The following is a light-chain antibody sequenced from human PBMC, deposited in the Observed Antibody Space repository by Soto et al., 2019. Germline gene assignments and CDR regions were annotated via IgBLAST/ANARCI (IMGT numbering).Light chain of an antibody. CDR1: SGHSSYA. Sequence: QSVLTQSPSASASLGASVKLTCTLSSGHSSYAIAWHQQQPEKGPRYLMKLDSDGSHTKGDAIPVRFSGSSSGAERYLTISSLQSEDEADYYCQTWGTGIHVVFGGGTKLTVL. CDR2: LDSDGSH. J-gene: IGLJ2*01. CDR3: QTWGTGIHVV. V-gene: IGLV4-69*01.